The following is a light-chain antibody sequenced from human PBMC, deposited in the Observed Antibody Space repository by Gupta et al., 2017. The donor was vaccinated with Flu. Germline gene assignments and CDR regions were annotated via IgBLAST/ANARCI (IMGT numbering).Light chain of an antibody. Sequence: DIVMTQSPDSLAVSLGERATINCKSSQSVLDSSKNKNYLAWYQQKPGQPPKLLIYWASTRESGVPDRFSGSGSGTDFTLTISSRQAADAAVYYCQQYYATPLYTFGQGTRLEIK. CDR3: QQYYATPLYT. CDR1: QSVLDSSKNKNY. J-gene: IGKJ2*01. V-gene: IGKV4-1*01. CDR2: WAS.